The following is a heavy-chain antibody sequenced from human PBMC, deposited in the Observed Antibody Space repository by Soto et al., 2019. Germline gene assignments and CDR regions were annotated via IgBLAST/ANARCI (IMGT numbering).Heavy chain of an antibody. CDR2: ISAYNGNT. CDR3: ARDRYDSSGSWFDP. J-gene: IGHJ5*02. Sequence: GASVKVSCKASGYTFTSYGISWVRQAPGQGLEWMGWISAYNGNTNYAQKLEGRVTMTPDTSTSKAYMELRSLRSDDTAVYYCARDRYDSSGSWFDPWGQGTLVTVSS. D-gene: IGHD3-22*01. CDR1: GYTFTSYG. V-gene: IGHV1-18*01.